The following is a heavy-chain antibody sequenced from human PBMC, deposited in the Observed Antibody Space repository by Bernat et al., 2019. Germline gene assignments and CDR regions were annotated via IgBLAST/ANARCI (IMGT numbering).Heavy chain of an antibody. J-gene: IGHJ6*02. CDR1: GYTFTSYY. V-gene: IGHV1-46*01. CDR2: INPSGGST. CDR3: ARSPRGQYGMDV. Sequence: QVQLVQSGAEVKKPGASVKVSCKASGYTFTSYYMHWVRQAPGQGLEWMGIINPSGGSTSYAQKFKGRVTMTRDTSTRTVYMELSSLRSEDTAVYYCARSPRGQYGMDVWGQGTTVTVSS.